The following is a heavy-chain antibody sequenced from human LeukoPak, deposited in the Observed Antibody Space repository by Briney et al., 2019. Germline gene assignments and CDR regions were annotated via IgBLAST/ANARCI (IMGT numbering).Heavy chain of an antibody. CDR1: GFTFSSYA. Sequence: GGSLRLSCAASGFTFSSYAMHWVRQAPGKGLEWVAVISYDGSNKYYADSVKGRFTISRDNSKNTLYLQMNSLRAEDTAVYYCARDRNYYDSSVGYWGQGTLVTVS. D-gene: IGHD3-22*01. V-gene: IGHV3-30*04. J-gene: IGHJ4*02. CDR3: ARDRNYYDSSVGY. CDR2: ISYDGSNK.